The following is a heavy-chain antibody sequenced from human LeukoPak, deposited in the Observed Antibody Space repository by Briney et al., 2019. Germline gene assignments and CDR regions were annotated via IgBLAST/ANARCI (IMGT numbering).Heavy chain of an antibody. CDR3: ARTYYYGSGILTTFDP. CDR1: GGSISNYY. Sequence: SETLSLTCTVSGGSISNYYWSWIRQPPGKGLECMGYIYYSGTTNYNPSLKSRVTISVDTSKNQFSLKLSSVTAADTAVYYCARTYYYGSGILTTFDPWGQGTLVTVSS. D-gene: IGHD3-10*01. CDR2: IYYSGTT. V-gene: IGHV4-59*08. J-gene: IGHJ5*02.